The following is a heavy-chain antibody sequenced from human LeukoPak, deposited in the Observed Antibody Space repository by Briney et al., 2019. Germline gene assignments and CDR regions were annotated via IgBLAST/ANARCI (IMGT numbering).Heavy chain of an antibody. J-gene: IGHJ4*02. Sequence: SETLSLTCTVSGGSISSHYWSWIRQPPGKGLEWIGYIYYSGSTNYNPSLKSRVTISVDTSKNQFSLKLSSVTAADTAVYYCARVGVLGGWTFDYWGQGTLVTVSS. D-gene: IGHD6-19*01. CDR3: ARVGVLGGWTFDY. V-gene: IGHV4-59*11. CDR1: GGSISSHY. CDR2: IYYSGST.